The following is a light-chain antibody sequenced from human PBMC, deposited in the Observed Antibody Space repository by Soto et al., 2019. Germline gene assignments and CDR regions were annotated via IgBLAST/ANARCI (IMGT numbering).Light chain of an antibody. CDR3: QQYNNWPPIT. CDR2: VAS. Sequence: EIVVTQSPATLSVSPGVRATLSCRASQSVSSNLSWYQQNPGQAPRLLIYVASTRATGIPARFSGSGSGTDFTLTISSLQAEDFADYYCQQYNNWPPITFGQGTRLEIK. CDR1: QSVSSN. J-gene: IGKJ5*01. V-gene: IGKV3-15*01.